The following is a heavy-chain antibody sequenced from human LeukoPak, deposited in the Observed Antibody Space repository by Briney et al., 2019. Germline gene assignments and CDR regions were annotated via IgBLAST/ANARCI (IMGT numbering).Heavy chain of an antibody. CDR2: ITRSGTDT. D-gene: IGHD5-12*01. Sequence: GGSLRLSCEASGFTFSTYAMYWVRQAPGRGLEWVSGITRSGTDTYYADSVKGRFTTSRDNSKNTLYLQMNSLRAEDTAVYYCAKSGPSWIYFDSWGQGTLLTVSS. J-gene: IGHJ4*02. CDR1: GFTFSTYA. CDR3: AKSGPSWIYFDS. V-gene: IGHV3-23*01.